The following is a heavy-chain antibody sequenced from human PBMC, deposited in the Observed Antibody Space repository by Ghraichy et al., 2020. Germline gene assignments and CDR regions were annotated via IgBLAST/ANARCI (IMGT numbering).Heavy chain of an antibody. CDR1: GFTFSGYA. J-gene: IGHJ4*02. D-gene: IGHD6-19*01. Sequence: SCAASGFTFSGYAMSWVRQAPGKGLEWVSTITWNSASTRYADSVKGRSTISRDNYKNAVYLQVTSLREDDTAVYFCAKTGDSGWVYDYWGRGTLVSVAS. V-gene: IGHV3-23*01. CDR3: AKTGDSGWVYDY. CDR2: ITWNSAST.